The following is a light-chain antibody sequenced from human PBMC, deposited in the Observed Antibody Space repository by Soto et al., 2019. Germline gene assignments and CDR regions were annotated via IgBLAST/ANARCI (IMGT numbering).Light chain of an antibody. Sequence: QSVLTQSPSASASLGASVKLTCILSSGHSSYAIAWHQQQPEKGPRYLMKLNSDGSHSKGDGIPDRFSGSSSGAERYLTISSLQSEDEADYYCQTWGTGIVVFGGGTKVTVL. CDR1: SGHSSYA. CDR2: LNSDGSH. V-gene: IGLV4-69*01. J-gene: IGLJ2*01. CDR3: QTWGTGIVV.